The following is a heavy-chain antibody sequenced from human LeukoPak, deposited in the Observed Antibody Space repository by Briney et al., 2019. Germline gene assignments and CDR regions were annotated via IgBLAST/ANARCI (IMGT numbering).Heavy chain of an antibody. CDR3: ARLRWPGY. CDR2: IYSGGNT. J-gene: IGHJ4*02. D-gene: IGHD4-23*01. Sequence: GGSLRLSCAASGFTVSSSYMSWVRQAPGKGLEWVSVIYSGGNTYYADSVKGRFTISRDDSKNTLYLQMNSLRAEDTAVYYCARLRWPGYWGQGTLVTVSS. V-gene: IGHV3-53*01. CDR1: GFTVSSSY.